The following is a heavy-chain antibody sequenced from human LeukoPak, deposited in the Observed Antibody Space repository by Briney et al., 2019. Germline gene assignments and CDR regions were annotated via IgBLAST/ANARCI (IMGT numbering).Heavy chain of an antibody. CDR1: GFTLSSYE. CDR3: ASFHCSGGSCYSAPSGGGYYYYGMDV. Sequence: PGGSLRLSCAASGFTLSSYEMNWVRQAPGKALEGVSYISSSGSTIYYADSVKGRFTISRDNAKNSLYLQMNSLRAADTAVYYCASFHCSGGSCYSAPSGGGYYYYGMDVWGQGNTVTVSS. D-gene: IGHD2-15*01. CDR2: ISSSGSTI. V-gene: IGHV3-48*03. J-gene: IGHJ6*02.